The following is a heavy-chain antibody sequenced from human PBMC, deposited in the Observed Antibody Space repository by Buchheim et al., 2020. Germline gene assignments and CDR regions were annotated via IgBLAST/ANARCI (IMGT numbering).Heavy chain of an antibody. Sequence: QVLLQESGPGLVKPSQTLSLTCSVSGDSIRSGGYYWSWIRQHPGKGLEWIGYMYYSGTTYYNPSLRSRVTISLDTAKNQLSLKRNSVTAADTAVYYGAGRDGFNQVFDFWGRGTL. CDR2: MYYSGTT. V-gene: IGHV4-31*03. CDR3: AGRDGFNQVFDF. CDR1: GDSIRSGGYY. J-gene: IGHJ4*02. D-gene: IGHD5-24*01.